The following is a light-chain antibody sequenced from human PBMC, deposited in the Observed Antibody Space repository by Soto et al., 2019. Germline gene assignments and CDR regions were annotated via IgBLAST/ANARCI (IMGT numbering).Light chain of an antibody. J-gene: IGKJ4*01. CDR1: QSVSSNY. CDR2: GAS. CDR3: QQYGSSPRVT. V-gene: IGKV3-20*01. Sequence: DIVLTQSPGTLSLSPGERVTLSCRASQSVSSNYLAWYQQKPGQAPRLLIYGASSRATGIPDRFSGSGSGTDFTLTISRLEPEDFAVYYCQQYGSSPRVTFGGGTKVEIK.